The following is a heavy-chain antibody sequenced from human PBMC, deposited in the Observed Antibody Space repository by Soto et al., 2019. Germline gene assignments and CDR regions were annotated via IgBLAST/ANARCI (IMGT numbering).Heavy chain of an antibody. CDR2: IYYSGST. CDR1: GGSISSGDYY. V-gene: IGHV4-30-4*01. D-gene: IGHD6-13*01. CDR3: ARDLGIAAAVDY. Sequence: QVQLQESGPGLVKPSQTLSLTCTVSGGSISSGDYYWSWLRQPPGKGLEWIGYIYYSGSTYYNPSLKSRVTISVDTFKTQFSLKLSSVTAADPAVYYCARDLGIAAAVDYWGQGTLVTVSS. J-gene: IGHJ4*02.